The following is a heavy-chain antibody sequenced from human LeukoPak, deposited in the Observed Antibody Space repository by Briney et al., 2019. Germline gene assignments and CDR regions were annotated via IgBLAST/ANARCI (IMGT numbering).Heavy chain of an antibody. CDR1: GYSFSSYW. J-gene: IGHJ4*02. D-gene: IGHD2-15*01. Sequence: GESLKISCKGSGYSFSSYWIAWVRQMPGKGPGWMCIIFPGDSETRYSPSFQGQVTISVDESINTAYLQWSSLRASDTAIYYCARRTLGYCSIGNCYSDYWGQGTLVTVSS. CDR3: ARRTLGYCSIGNCYSDY. CDR2: IFPGDSET. V-gene: IGHV5-51*01.